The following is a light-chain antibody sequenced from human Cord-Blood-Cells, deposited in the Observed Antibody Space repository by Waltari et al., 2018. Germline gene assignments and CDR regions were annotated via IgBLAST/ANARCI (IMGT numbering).Light chain of an antibody. J-gene: IGKJ4*01. Sequence: EIVLTQSPATLSLSPGERATLSCRASQSVSSYLAWYQQKPGQDPRRLIYDASNRATGIPARFSGSGSGTDFTLTISSLEPEDFAVYYCQQRSNWPLLTFGGGTKVEIK. CDR1: QSVSSY. V-gene: IGKV3-11*01. CDR2: DAS. CDR3: QQRSNWPLLT.